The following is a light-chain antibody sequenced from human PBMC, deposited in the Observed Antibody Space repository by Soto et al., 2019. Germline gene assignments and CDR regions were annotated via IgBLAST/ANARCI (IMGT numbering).Light chain of an antibody. CDR2: DVS. J-gene: IGLJ2*01. Sequence: QSALTQPASVSGSPGQSITISCTGTSSDVGAYNFVSWCQHHPGKAPTLMIYDVSNRPSGVSNRFSGSKSGNTASLTISGLQAEDEAYYYCSSYTSTSTVVFGGGTKVTVL. V-gene: IGLV2-14*03. CDR3: SSYTSTSTVV. CDR1: SSDVGAYNF.